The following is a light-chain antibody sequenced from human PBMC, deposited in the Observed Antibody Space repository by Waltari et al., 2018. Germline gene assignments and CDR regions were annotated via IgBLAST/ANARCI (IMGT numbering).Light chain of an antibody. CDR3: CSYSTGGSWM. V-gene: IGLV2-23*02. CDR2: YVS. CDR1: SNNVGYYNL. J-gene: IGLJ3*02. Sequence: QSALTQPVSVSGSPCQSVTIPFTGTSNNVGYYNLVSWFQHHPDQAPKLLIFYVSKRPSGVSNRFSGSKSGNTASLTISGLQTEDEADYYCCSYSTGGSWMFGGGTKLTVL.